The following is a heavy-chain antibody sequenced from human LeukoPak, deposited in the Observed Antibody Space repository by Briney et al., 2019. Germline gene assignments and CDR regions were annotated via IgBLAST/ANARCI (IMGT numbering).Heavy chain of an antibody. V-gene: IGHV3-30*04. CDR3: AWVDTAMMSFDN. CDR2: ISYDGSNK. J-gene: IGHJ4*02. Sequence: GGSLRLSCPAAGFTFSTTSIDWARQAPGKGLEWVAVISYDGSNKYYADSVKGRFTISRDNSKNTLYLQMTSLRAEETAVYYWAWVDTAMMSFDNWGQGTLVTVSS. D-gene: IGHD5-18*01. CDR1: GFTFSTTS.